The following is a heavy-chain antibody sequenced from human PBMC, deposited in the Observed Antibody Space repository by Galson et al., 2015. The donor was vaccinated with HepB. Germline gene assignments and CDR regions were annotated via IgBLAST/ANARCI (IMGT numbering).Heavy chain of an antibody. V-gene: IGHV1-18*01. CDR2: ISGYNGNT. J-gene: IGHJ4*02. Sequence: SVKVSCKASGYTFMSNNINWVRQAPGQGLEWMGWISGYNGNTDYAQKVQGRVTMTTDTSTSTAYMELRSLISDDTAVYYCARAYSGSYGIDYWSQGTLVTVSS. CDR1: GYTFMSNN. CDR3: ARAYSGSYGIDY. D-gene: IGHD1-26*01.